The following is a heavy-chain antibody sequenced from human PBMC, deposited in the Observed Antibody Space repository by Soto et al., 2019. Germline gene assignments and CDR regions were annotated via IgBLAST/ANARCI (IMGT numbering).Heavy chain of an antibody. Sequence: GGSLRLSCAASGFTFSSYSMNWLRQAPGKWLEWVSSISSSSSYIYYADSVKGRYTISRDDAKNSLYLQMNSLRAEDTAVYYCARDYSSSSTHYYYYYGMDVWGQGXTVTVSS. J-gene: IGHJ6*02. CDR2: ISSSSSYI. CDR1: GFTFSSYS. D-gene: IGHD6-6*01. CDR3: ARDYSSSSTHYYYYYGMDV. V-gene: IGHV3-21*01.